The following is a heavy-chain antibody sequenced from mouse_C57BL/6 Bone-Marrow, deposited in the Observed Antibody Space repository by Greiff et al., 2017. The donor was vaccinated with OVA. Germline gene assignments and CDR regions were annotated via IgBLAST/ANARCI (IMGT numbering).Heavy chain of an antibody. CDR1: GFTFSDYG. CDR3: ARHPYYGSSYDWYFDV. Sequence: EVQLVESGGGLVQPGGSLKLSCAASGFTFSDYGMAWVRQAPRKGPEWVAFISNLAYSIYYADTVTGRFTISRENAKNTLYLEMSNLRSEDTAMYYCARHPYYGSSYDWYFDVWGTGTTVTVSS. D-gene: IGHD1-1*01. V-gene: IGHV5-15*01. J-gene: IGHJ1*03. CDR2: ISNLAYSI.